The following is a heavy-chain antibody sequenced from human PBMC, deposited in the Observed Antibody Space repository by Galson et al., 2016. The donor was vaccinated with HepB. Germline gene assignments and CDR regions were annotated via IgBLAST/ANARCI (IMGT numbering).Heavy chain of an antibody. D-gene: IGHD3-22*01. Sequence: TLSLTCNVSSGSISTGGYYWSWIRQHPGKGLEWIGHIYYSGSTSYNPSLKSRLSISVDTSKNQFSLNLSSVTVADTAVYFCARRVSGYFNSWGLGTLVTVPS. CDR2: IYYSGST. V-gene: IGHV4-31*03. J-gene: IGHJ5*01. CDR1: SGSISTGGYY. CDR3: ARRVSGYFNS.